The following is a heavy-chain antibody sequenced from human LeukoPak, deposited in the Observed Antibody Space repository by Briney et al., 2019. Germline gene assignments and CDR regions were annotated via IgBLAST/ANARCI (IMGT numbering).Heavy chain of an antibody. CDR3: ARERGSGSYHPFDP. Sequence: GGSLRLSCAASGFNFISYWMSWVRQAPGEGLEWVANIKQDGIEKNYVDSVKGRFTISRDNAKNSLYLQMNSLRAEDTAVYYCARERGSGSYHPFDPWGQGTLATVSS. D-gene: IGHD3-10*01. CDR1: GFNFISYW. J-gene: IGHJ5*02. V-gene: IGHV3-7*01. CDR2: IKQDGIEK.